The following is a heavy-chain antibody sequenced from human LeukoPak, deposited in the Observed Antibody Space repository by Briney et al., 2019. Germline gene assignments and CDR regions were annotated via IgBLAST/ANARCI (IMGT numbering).Heavy chain of an antibody. Sequence: GGSLRLSCAASGFPFSSYSMTWVRQAPGKGLEWVASINHNGNVNYYVDSVKGRFTISRDNAKNSLYLQMSNLRAEDTAVYFCARGGGLDVWGQGATVTVSS. CDR3: ARGGGLDV. CDR1: GFPFSSYS. CDR2: INHNGNVN. D-gene: IGHD3-16*01. V-gene: IGHV3-7*03. J-gene: IGHJ6*02.